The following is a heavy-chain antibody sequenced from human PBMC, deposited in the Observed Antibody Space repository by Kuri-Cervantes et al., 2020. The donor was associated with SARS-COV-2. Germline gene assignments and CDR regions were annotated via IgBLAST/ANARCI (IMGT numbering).Heavy chain of an antibody. CDR2: IYHSGST. CDR1: GYSISSGYY. CDR3: ARHSRLVDFDY. V-gene: IGHV4-38-2*01. D-gene: IGHD6-19*01. Sequence: SETLSLTCAVSGYSISSGYYWGWIRQPPGKGLEWIGSIYHSGSTHYRPSLKSRVTQSVDTSKNQFSLKLSSVTAADTAVYYCARHSRLVDFDYWGQGTLVTVSS. J-gene: IGHJ4*02.